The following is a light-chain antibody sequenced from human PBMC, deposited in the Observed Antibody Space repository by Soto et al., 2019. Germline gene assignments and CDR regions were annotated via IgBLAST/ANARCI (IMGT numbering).Light chain of an antibody. CDR1: TSDVAYYDL. CDR3: CTYAGHVPK. V-gene: IGLV2-23*02. Sequence: QSVLTQPASVSGSPGQSSTISCAGTTSDVAYYDLVSWYQQHPGRAPMLLIYEVDKRPSGISVRFSGSKSGATASLTISGLLPEDEAVYFCCTYAGHVPKFGGGTKLTVL. CDR2: EVD. J-gene: IGLJ2*01.